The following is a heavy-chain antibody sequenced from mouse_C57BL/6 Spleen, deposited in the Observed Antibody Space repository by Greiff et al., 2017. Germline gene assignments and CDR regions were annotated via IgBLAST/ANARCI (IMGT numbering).Heavy chain of an antibody. CDR2: ISYDGSN. J-gene: IGHJ2*01. CDR3: ARWGDYDPNYFDY. V-gene: IGHV3-6*01. CDR1: GYSITRGYY. Sequence: EVQRVESGPGLVKPSQSLSLTCSVTGYSITRGYYWNWIRQFPGNKLEWMGDISYDGSNNYNPSLKNRISITRDTSKNQFFLKLNSVTTEDTATYYCARWGDYDPNYFDYWGQGPTLTVSS. D-gene: IGHD2-4*01.